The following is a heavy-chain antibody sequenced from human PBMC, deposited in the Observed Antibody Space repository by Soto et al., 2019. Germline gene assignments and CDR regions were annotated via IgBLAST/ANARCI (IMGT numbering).Heavy chain of an antibody. Sequence: VGSLRLSCAASGFTFSSYAMSWVRQAPGKGLEWVSAISGSGGSTYYADSVKGRFTISRDNSKNTLYLQMNSLRAEDTAVYYCAKDAPQISYYYDSSGYYSLDYWGQGTLVTVSS. D-gene: IGHD3-22*01. J-gene: IGHJ4*02. CDR2: ISGSGGST. V-gene: IGHV3-23*01. CDR3: AKDAPQISYYYDSSGYYSLDY. CDR1: GFTFSSYA.